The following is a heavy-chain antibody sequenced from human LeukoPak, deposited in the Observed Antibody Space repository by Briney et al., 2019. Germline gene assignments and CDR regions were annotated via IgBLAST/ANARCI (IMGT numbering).Heavy chain of an antibody. CDR3: AKRIQSAMATGY. CDR1: GFTFSKHG. D-gene: IGHD5-18*01. Sequence: GGTLRLSCAASGFTFSKHGMNWVRQAPGKGLEWVSGISPSGDITYYADSVKGRFTISRDNSKNTLYLQMNSLRAEDTAVYYCAKRIQSAMATGYWGQGTLVTVSS. J-gene: IGHJ4*02. CDR2: ISPSGDIT. V-gene: IGHV3-23*01.